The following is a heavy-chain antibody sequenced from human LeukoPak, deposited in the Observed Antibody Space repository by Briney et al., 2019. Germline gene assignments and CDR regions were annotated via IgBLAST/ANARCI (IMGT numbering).Heavy chain of an antibody. CDR1: GFTFSSYW. V-gene: IGHV3-7*01. CDR2: IKQDGSEK. Sequence: VVSLRLSCAASGFTFSSYWMSWVRQAPGKGLEWVANIKQDGSEKYYVDSVKGRFTISRDNAKNSLYLQMNSLRAEDTAMYYCARGGSYYYDSSDYYWFDYWGQGTLVTVSS. D-gene: IGHD3-22*01. J-gene: IGHJ4*02. CDR3: ARGGSYYYDSSDYYWFDY.